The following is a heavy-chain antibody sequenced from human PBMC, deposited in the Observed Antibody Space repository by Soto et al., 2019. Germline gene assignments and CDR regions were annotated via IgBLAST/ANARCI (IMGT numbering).Heavy chain of an antibody. D-gene: IGHD3-22*01. CDR3: ARVAHYYDSSGYPNY. J-gene: IGHJ4*02. CDR2: INVGNNNT. Sequence: ASVKVSCKASGYTFTSYAMHWVRQAPGQRLEWMGWINVGNNNTKYSQKFQGRVTITRGTSASTAYMELSSLRSEDTAVYYCARVAHYYDSSGYPNYWGQGTLVTVSS. CDR1: GYTFTSYA. V-gene: IGHV1-3*01.